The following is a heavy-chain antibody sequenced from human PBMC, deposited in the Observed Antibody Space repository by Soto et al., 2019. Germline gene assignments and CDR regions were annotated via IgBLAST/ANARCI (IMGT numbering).Heavy chain of an antibody. CDR1: GFTFSSYS. CDR2: ISSSSTI. D-gene: IGHD6-13*01. CDR3: ARTAPGYSGHDAFDI. Sequence: GGSLRLSCAASGFTFSSYSMNWVRQAPGKGLEWVSYISSSSTIYYADSVKGRFTISRDNAKNSLYLQMNSLRAEDTAVYYCARTAPGYSGHDAFDIWGQGTMVTVSS. J-gene: IGHJ3*02. V-gene: IGHV3-48*01.